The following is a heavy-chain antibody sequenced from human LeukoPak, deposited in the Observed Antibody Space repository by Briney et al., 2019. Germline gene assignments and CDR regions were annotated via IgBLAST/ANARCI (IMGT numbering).Heavy chain of an antibody. CDR3: ASSLGWLPRYYYYYMDV. CDR2: IIPIFGTA. D-gene: IGHD3-3*01. V-gene: IGHV1-69*13. Sequence: GASVKVSCKASGGTFSSYAISWVRQAPGQGLEWMGGIIPIFGTANYARKFQGRVTITPDESTSTAYMELSSLRSEDTAVYYCASSLGWLPRYYYYYMDVWGKGTTVTVSS. J-gene: IGHJ6*03. CDR1: GGTFSSYA.